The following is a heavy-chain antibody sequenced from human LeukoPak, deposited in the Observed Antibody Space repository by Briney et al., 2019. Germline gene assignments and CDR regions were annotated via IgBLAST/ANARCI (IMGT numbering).Heavy chain of an antibody. J-gene: IGHJ4*02. CDR3: ARGTYDYVWGSPPYYFDY. D-gene: IGHD3-16*01. V-gene: IGHV4-34*01. Sequence: PSETLSLTCAVYGGSFSGYYWSWIRQPPGKGLEWIGEINHSGSTNYNPSLKSRVTISVDTSKNQFSLKLSSVTAADTAVYYCARGTYDYVWGSPPYYFDYWGQGTLVTVSS. CDR1: GGSFSGYY. CDR2: INHSGST.